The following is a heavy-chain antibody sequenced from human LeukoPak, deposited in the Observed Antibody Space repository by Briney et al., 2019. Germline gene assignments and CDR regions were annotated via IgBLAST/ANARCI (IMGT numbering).Heavy chain of an antibody. D-gene: IGHD2-2*01. CDR2: IIPIFGTA. J-gene: IGHJ6*03. V-gene: IGHV1-69*05. Sequence: GASVKVSCKASGGTFSSYAISWVRQAPGQGLEWMGGIIPIFGTANYAQKFQGRVTITTDESTSTAYMELSSLRSEDTAVYYCARAGVPAATTFYYYYYMDVWGKGTTVTVSS. CDR3: ARAGVPAATTFYYYYYMDV. CDR1: GGTFSSYA.